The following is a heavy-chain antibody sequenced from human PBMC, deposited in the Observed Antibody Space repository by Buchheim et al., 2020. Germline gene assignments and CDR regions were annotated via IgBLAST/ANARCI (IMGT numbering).Heavy chain of an antibody. D-gene: IGHD6-13*01. J-gene: IGHJ6*02. V-gene: IGHV3-23*01. CDR3: AKDHSSYSSSWYRLYGMDV. CDR2: ISGSGGST. Sequence: EVQLLESGGGLVQPGGSLRLSCAASEFTFSSYAMSWVRQAPGKGLEWVSAISGSGGSTYYADSVKGRFTISRDNSKNTLYLQMNSLRAEDTAVYYCAKDHSSYSSSWYRLYGMDVWGQGTT. CDR1: EFTFSSYA.